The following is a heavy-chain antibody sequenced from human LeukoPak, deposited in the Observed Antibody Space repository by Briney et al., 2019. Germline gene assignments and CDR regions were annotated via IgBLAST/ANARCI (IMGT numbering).Heavy chain of an antibody. V-gene: IGHV3-66*02. CDR2: IYSGGST. CDR1: GFTVSSYY. D-gene: IGHD7-27*01. Sequence: AGGSLRLXCAASGFTVSSYYMSWVRQAPGKGLEWVSVIYSGGSTYYADSVKGRLTISRDNSKNTLYLQMNSLRAEDTAVYYCARGLSGDPYYFDYWGQGTLVTVSS. J-gene: IGHJ4*02. CDR3: ARGLSGDPYYFDY.